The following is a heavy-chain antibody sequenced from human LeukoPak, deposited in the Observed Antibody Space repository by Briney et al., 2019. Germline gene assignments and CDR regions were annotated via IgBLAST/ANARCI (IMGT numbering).Heavy chain of an antibody. J-gene: IGHJ4*02. D-gene: IGHD4-23*01. Sequence: SETLSLTCTVSGGSISSSSYYWGWIRQPPGKGLEWIGSIYYSGSTYYNPSLKSRVTISVDTSKNQFSLKLSSVTAADTAVYYCARDGHGGNFIAYWGQGTLVTVSS. CDR3: ARDGHGGNFIAY. V-gene: IGHV4-39*07. CDR1: GGSISSSSYY. CDR2: IYYSGST.